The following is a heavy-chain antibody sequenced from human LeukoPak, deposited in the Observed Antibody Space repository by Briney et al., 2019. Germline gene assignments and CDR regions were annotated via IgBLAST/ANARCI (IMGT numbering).Heavy chain of an antibody. Sequence: SETLSLTCNVSGTSISSSSYYWGWIRQPPGKGLEWIGSIYYSGSTYYNPSLKSRVTISVDTSKNQFSLKLSSVTAADTAVYYCGRDNGYSSSWYLPALDYWGQGTLVTVSS. CDR3: GRDNGYSSSWYLPALDY. D-gene: IGHD6-13*01. J-gene: IGHJ4*02. CDR1: GTSISSSSYY. CDR2: IYYSGST. V-gene: IGHV4-39*07.